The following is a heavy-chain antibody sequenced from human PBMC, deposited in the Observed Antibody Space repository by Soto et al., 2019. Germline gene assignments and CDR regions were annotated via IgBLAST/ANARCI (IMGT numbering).Heavy chain of an antibody. D-gene: IGHD4-17*01. Sequence: SVKGSCNASAGTFISYAISWVRQAPGQGLEWMGGIIPIFGTANYAQKFQGRVTITADESTSTAYMELSSLRSEDTAVYYCARERDAHDYGDYYFEYWGQGTLVTVSS. CDR2: IIPIFGTA. V-gene: IGHV1-69*01. CDR3: ARERDAHDYGDYYFEY. J-gene: IGHJ4*02. CDR1: AGTFISYA.